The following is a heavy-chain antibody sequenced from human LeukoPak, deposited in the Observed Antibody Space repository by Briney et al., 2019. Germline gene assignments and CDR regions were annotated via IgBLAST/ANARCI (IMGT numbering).Heavy chain of an antibody. CDR2: TYYTGST. V-gene: IGHV4-39*01. CDR1: GGSISSSSYY. Sequence: SETLSLPCTVSGGSISSSSYYWGWIRQPPGKGLEWIGSTYYTGSTYYNPSLKSRVTISVDTSKNQFSLKLSSVTAADTAVYYCATLQRGGVYYWGQGTLVTVSS. D-gene: IGHD3-10*01. CDR3: ATLQRGGVYY. J-gene: IGHJ4*02.